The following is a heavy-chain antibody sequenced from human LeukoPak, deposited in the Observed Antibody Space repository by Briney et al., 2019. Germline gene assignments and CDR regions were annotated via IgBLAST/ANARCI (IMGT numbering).Heavy chain of an antibody. CDR1: GYTFSTYY. V-gene: IGHV1-46*01. D-gene: IGHD1-26*01. CDR2: INPTGGTT. Sequence: ASVKVSCKASGYTFSTYYMHWVRQAPGQGLEWVGVINPTGGTTTYAQKFQGRVTMTRDTSSSTVYMELSSLRIEDTAVYYCSRDLGGSYNDYWGQGTRVTVSS. J-gene: IGHJ4*02. CDR3: SRDLGGSYNDY.